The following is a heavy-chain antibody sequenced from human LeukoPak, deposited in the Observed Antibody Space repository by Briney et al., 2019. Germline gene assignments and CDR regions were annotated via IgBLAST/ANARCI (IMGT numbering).Heavy chain of an antibody. D-gene: IGHD6-19*01. CDR3: ARERGVAVAGEGVDP. V-gene: IGHV1-46*01. Sequence: ASVKVSCKASGYIFTRYYIHWVRQAPGQGLEWMGMINPSGGNTTYSQKFRGRVTLTRDTSTSTVYMELSSLRSEDTAVYYCARERGVAVAGEGVDPWGQGTLVTVSS. CDR1: GYIFTRYY. CDR2: INPSGGNT. J-gene: IGHJ5*02.